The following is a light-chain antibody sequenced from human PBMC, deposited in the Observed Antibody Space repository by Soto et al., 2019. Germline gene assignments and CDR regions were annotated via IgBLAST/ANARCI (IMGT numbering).Light chain of an antibody. J-gene: IGLJ2*01. Sequence: QSALTQPRSVSGSPGQSVTLSCTGTSSDVGGYNYVSWYQQHPGKAPKLMIYDVSKRPSGVPDRISGSKSGNTASLTISGLQAEDEADYYCCSYAGSYTVVFCGGTKLTVL. CDR3: CSYAGSYTVV. CDR2: DVS. CDR1: SSDVGGYNY. V-gene: IGLV2-11*01.